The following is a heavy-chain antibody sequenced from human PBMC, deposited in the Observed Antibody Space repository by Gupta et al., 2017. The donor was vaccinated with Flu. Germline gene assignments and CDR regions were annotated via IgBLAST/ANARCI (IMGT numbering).Heavy chain of an antibody. CDR1: GFTVSSYA. CDR2: ISGRGDRT. V-gene: IGHV3-23*01. CDR3: AKGRGGESFNELEM. D-gene: IGHD5-24*01. J-gene: IGHJ4*02. Sequence: EVQLLESGGRLVQAGACLTLACAASGFTVSSYAVSWVRQAPGKGLEWVSGISGRGDRTYYADSVKGRLTISRDTSKSTLYLQMNNLRVDDTAVYYCAKGRGGESFNELEMWGQGTLVTVSS.